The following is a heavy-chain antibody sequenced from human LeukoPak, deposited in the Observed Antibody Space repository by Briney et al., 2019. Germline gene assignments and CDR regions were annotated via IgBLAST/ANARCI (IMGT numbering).Heavy chain of an antibody. D-gene: IGHD3-9*01. CDR2: VIPFFGTS. J-gene: IGHJ3*01. CDR1: GGTFRSYA. Sequence: ASVKVSCKASGGTFRSYAISWVRQAPGQGLEWMGRVIPFFGTSNYAEKFQGRVTITTDESTTTAYMELSSLRSEDTAAYYCAGVLGGYFKDDAFDFWGQGTMLTVSS. CDR3: AGVLGGYFKDDAFDF. V-gene: IGHV1-69*05.